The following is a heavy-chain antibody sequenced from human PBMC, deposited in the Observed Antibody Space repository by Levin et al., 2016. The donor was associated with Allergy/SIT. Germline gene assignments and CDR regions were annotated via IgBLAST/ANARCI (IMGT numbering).Heavy chain of an antibody. Sequence: GESLKISCAASGFTFSSYAMSWVRQAPGKGLEWVSAISGSGGSTYYADSVKGRFTISRDNSKNTLYLQMNSLRAEDTAVYYCAKDTGHSSSWYIWYYGMDVWGQGTTVTVSS. D-gene: IGHD6-13*01. CDR1: GFTFSSYA. J-gene: IGHJ6*02. CDR2: ISGSGGST. V-gene: IGHV3-23*01. CDR3: AKDTGHSSSWYIWYYGMDV.